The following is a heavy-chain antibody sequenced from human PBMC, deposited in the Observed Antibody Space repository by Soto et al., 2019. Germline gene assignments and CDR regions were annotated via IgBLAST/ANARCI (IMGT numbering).Heavy chain of an antibody. Sequence: QVQLVESGGGVVQPGRSLRLSCAASGFTFSSYGMHWVRQAPGKGLEWVAVIWYDGSNKYYADSVKGRFTISRDNSKNTLYLQMNSLRAEDTAVYYCARDEGYSGYGGWGQGTLVTVSS. CDR1: GFTFSSYG. D-gene: IGHD5-12*01. CDR3: ARDEGYSGYGG. V-gene: IGHV3-33*01. J-gene: IGHJ4*02. CDR2: IWYDGSNK.